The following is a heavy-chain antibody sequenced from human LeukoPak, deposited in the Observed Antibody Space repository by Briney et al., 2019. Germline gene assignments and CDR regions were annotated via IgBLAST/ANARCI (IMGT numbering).Heavy chain of an antibody. CDR2: IFHSGST. J-gene: IGHJ4*02. CDR3: ARQKKGNWNRPSPIDY. D-gene: IGHD1-20*01. V-gene: IGHV4-39*01. Sequence: SETLSLTCTVSGDSIFSTTYYWGWIRQPPGKGLEWIGSIFHSGSTYYNPSLKSRVTISVDTSKNQFSLRLSSVTAADTAMFYCARQKKGNWNRPSPIDYWGQGTLVTVSS. CDR1: GDSIFSTTYY.